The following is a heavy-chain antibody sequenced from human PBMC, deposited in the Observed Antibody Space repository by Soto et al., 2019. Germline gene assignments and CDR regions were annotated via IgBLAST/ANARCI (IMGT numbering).Heavy chain of an antibody. CDR3: ATPRARDYDFWTGFHS. CDR1: GLTLQIYA. Sequence: GSLRLSCVGSGLTLQIYAMSWVRQAPGKGLQGVSGINSGGSVYYADSVKGRFSISKDNSKNTLYLQMNSLRVDDTAVYYCATPRARDYDFWTGFHSWGQGTLVTVSS. CDR2: INSGGSV. V-gene: IGHV3-23*01. D-gene: IGHD3-3*01. J-gene: IGHJ4*02.